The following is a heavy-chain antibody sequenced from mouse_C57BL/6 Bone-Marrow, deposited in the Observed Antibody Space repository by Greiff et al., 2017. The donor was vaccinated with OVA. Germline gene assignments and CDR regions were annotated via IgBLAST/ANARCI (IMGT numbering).Heavy chain of an antibody. Sequence: VHVKQSGAELVRPGASVKLSCTASGFNIKDDYMHWVKQRPEQGLEWIGWIDPENGDTEYASKFQGKATITADTSSNTAYLQLSSLTSEDTAVYYCTPMVTTYYAMDYWGQGTSVTVSS. J-gene: IGHJ4*01. CDR1: GFNIKDDY. CDR2: IDPENGDT. V-gene: IGHV14-4*01. D-gene: IGHD2-2*01. CDR3: TPMVTTYYAMDY.